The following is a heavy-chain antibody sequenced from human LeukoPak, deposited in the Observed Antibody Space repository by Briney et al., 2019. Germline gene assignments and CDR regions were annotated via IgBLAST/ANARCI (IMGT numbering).Heavy chain of an antibody. D-gene: IGHD6-19*01. CDR1: GYSFTSYW. Sequence: GESLKISCKGSGYSFTSYWIGWVRRMPGKGLDRMGIIYPGDSDTRYSPSFQGQVTISADKSISTAYLQWSSLKASDTAMYYCARGRGSGWYSHWFDPWGQGTLVTVSS. V-gene: IGHV5-51*01. CDR3: ARGRGSGWYSHWFDP. J-gene: IGHJ5*02. CDR2: IYPGDSDT.